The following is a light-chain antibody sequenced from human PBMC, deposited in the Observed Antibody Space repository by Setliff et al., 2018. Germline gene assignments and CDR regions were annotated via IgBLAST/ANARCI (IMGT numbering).Light chain of an antibody. CDR3: CSYAGIYTFV. V-gene: IGLV2-11*01. CDR2: DVS. J-gene: IGLJ1*01. Sequence: QSALAQPRSVSGSPGQSVTISCTGTSSDVGGYNYVSWYQQRPGKAPKLMIFDVSRRPSGVPDRFSGSKSGNTASLTISGLRAEDEADYYCCSYAGIYTFVFGSGTKV. CDR1: SSDVGGYNY.